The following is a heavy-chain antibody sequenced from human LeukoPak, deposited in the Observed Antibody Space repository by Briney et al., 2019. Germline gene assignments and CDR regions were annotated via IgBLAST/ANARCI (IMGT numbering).Heavy chain of an antibody. V-gene: IGHV3-7*03. CDR2: IKEDGSER. Sequence: GGSLRLSCEGSAFIFSGHWMNWVRQTPGKGLEWVASIKEDGSERQYVDSVKGRFSISRDNTKGSLFLQLNSLRAEDTAVYYCARDAGVFGVVIPHWAFGFGYWGQGTLVTVSS. CDR3: ARDAGVFGVVIPHWAFGFGY. J-gene: IGHJ4*02. CDR1: AFIFSGHW. D-gene: IGHD3-3*01.